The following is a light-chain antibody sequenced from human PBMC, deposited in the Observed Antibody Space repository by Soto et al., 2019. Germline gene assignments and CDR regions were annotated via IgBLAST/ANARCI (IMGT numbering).Light chain of an antibody. V-gene: IGKV3-20*01. J-gene: IGKJ4*01. CDR3: QQYGSSPLT. CDR2: GAS. CDR1: QGGTRGC. Sequence: EIVLTQSPGTLSLSPGEGATLSCRASQGGTRGCLAWYQQKPGQAPRLLIYGASSRATGIPDRFSGSGSGTEFTLSISRLEPEDFAVYYCQQYGSSPLTFGGGTKVEIK.